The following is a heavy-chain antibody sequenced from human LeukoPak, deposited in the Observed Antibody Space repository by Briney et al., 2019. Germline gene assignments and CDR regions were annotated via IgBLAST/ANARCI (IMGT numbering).Heavy chain of an antibody. CDR1: GFTFSSYG. Sequence: GGSLRLSCAASGFTFSSYGMHWVRQAPGKGLEWVAFIRYDGSNKYYADSVKGRFTISRDNSKNTLYLQMNSLRAEDTAVYYCAKDPPPFGVVTEYYFDYWGQGTLVTVSS. CDR3: AKDPPPFGVVTEYYFDY. CDR2: IRYDGSNK. V-gene: IGHV3-30*02. J-gene: IGHJ4*02. D-gene: IGHD3-3*01.